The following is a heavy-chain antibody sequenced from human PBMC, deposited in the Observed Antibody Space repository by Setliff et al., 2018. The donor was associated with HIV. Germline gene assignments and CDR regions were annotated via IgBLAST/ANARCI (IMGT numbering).Heavy chain of an antibody. D-gene: IGHD3-22*01. CDR1: GFNVRGSY. Sequence: LRLSCGVWGFNVRGSYMSWVRQAPGKGLEWIAAIYRDDETYYADSVKGRFTISRDNSKNTMFLELNSLRAEDTAIYYCTADSRESPNLDYWGQGTPVTVSS. CDR2: IYRDDET. V-gene: IGHV3-53*01. J-gene: IGHJ4*02. CDR3: TADSRESPNLDY.